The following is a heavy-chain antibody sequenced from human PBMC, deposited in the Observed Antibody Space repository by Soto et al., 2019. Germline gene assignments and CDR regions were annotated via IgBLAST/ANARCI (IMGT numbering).Heavy chain of an antibody. V-gene: IGHV2-5*02. CDR1: GFSLSTSGVG. Sequence: QITLKESGPTLVKPTQTLTLTCTFSGFSLSTSGVGVGWIRQPPGKALQWLALIYWDDDKRYSPSLKSRLTITNDTSKNQVVLTMTNMDPVDTATYYCAHSGECSGGSCYSRGLPDYCYMDVWGKGTTVTVSS. CDR2: IYWDDDK. D-gene: IGHD2-15*01. CDR3: AHSGECSGGSCYSRGLPDYCYMDV. J-gene: IGHJ6*03.